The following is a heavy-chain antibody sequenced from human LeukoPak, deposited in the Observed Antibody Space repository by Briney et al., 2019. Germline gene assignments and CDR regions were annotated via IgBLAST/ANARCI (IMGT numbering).Heavy chain of an antibody. Sequence: GGSLRLSCAASGFTFSSDAMHWVRQAPGKGLECVSAISSNGGSTYYANSVKGRFTISRDNSKNTLYLQMGSLRAEDMAVYYCARSSIAFFFDYWGQGTLVTVPS. CDR2: ISSNGGST. J-gene: IGHJ4*02. D-gene: IGHD2/OR15-2a*01. V-gene: IGHV3-64*01. CDR1: GFTFSSDA. CDR3: ARSSIAFFFDY.